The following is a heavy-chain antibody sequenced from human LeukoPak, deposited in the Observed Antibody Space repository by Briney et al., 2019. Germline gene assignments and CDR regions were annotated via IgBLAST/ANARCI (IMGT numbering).Heavy chain of an antibody. Sequence: SETLSLTCGVYGGSFSGYSWGWIRQPPGKGLEWIGSIYSGGITYYNPSLKSRVTISEDTSKNQFSLKMTSMTAADTAIYYCWLEKVVAAYFDSWGQGTLVTVSS. D-gene: IGHD2-15*01. J-gene: IGHJ4*02. CDR3: WLEKVVAAYFDS. CDR1: GGSFSGYS. V-gene: IGHV4-34*03. CDR2: IYSGGIT.